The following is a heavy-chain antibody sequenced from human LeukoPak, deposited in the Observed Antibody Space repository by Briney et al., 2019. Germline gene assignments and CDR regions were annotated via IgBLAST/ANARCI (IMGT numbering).Heavy chain of an antibody. J-gene: IGHJ6*02. CDR2: TGGDGSRT. CDR3: AKYRPGTYYRGPGMEV. CDR1: GFTFSSYA. V-gene: IGHV3-23*01. D-gene: IGHD3-10*01. Sequence: GGSLRLSCAASGFTFSSYAMSWVRQAPGKGLEWVSATGGDGSRTFYADFVKGRFTISRDNSKNTLYLRVDSLRAEDTAVYYCAKYRPGTYYRGPGMEVWGQGTTVTVSS.